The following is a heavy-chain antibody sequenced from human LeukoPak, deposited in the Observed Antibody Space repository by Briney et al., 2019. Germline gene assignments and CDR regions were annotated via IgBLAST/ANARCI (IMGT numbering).Heavy chain of an antibody. V-gene: IGHV1-2*02. CDR1: GYIFTDYY. CDR3: ARQLRDYYYYGMDV. D-gene: IGHD1-7*01. CDR2: ISPSSGGT. J-gene: IGHJ6*04. Sequence: GASVKVSCKASGYIFTDYYIHWVRQAPGQGLEWMGWISPSSGGTNYAQNLQGRVTMTRDTSMTTAYMELSGLRSDDTAVYYCARQLRDYYYYGMDVWGKGTTVSVSS.